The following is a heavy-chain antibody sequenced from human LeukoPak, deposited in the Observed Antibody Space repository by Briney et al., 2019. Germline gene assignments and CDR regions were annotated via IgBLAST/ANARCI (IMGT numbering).Heavy chain of an antibody. D-gene: IGHD5-12*01. CDR2: LSNSGDYT. Sequence: PGGSLRLSCAASGFTFNSYAMSWVRQAPGKGLEWVSGLSNSGDYTNYADSVKGRFTISRDNSKNTLYLQMNSLRAEDTALYYCAKRVATTKAFDVWGQGAMVTVSS. CDR3: AKRVATTKAFDV. CDR1: GFTFNSYA. J-gene: IGHJ3*01. V-gene: IGHV3-23*01.